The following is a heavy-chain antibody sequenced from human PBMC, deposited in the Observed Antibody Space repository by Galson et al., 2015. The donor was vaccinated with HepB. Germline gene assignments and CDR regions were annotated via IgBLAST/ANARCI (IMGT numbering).Heavy chain of an antibody. CDR3: ARGAHYFGSGHDAFDI. CDR2: IWYDGSNK. V-gene: IGHV3-33*01. D-gene: IGHD3-10*01. J-gene: IGHJ3*02. CDR1: GFTFSDDG. Sequence: SLRLSCAASGFTFSDDGMHWVRQAPGKGLEWVGVIWYDGSNKYYGDSVKGRFTISRDNSKNTLSLQISSLRAEDTGVYYCARGAHYFGSGHDAFDIWGQGTMVTVSS.